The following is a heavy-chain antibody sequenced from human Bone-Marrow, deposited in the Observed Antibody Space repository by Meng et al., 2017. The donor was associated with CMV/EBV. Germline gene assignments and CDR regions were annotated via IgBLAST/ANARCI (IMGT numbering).Heavy chain of an antibody. V-gene: IGHV1-18*01. J-gene: IGHJ4*02. Sequence: ASVKVSCKASGYTFTNYGFSWVRQAPGQGLEWMGWISAYNGNTNFAQKVQGRVTLTTNTSTNTAYMELRGLRSDDTAVYYCTRGVGATFGPIACWGQGHLVNVSS. CDR2: ISAYNGNT. CDR3: TRGVGATFGPIAC. D-gene: IGHD1-26*01. CDR1: GYTFTNYG.